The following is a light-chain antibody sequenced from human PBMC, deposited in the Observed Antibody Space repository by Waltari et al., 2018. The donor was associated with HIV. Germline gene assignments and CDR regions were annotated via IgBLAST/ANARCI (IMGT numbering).Light chain of an antibody. CDR2: RNV. Sequence: VLTQPPSASGTPGQRFTTSCSGGSSTIGRHYVYWFRQSPGRAPHLLVYRNVQRPSGVPDRFSGSKSGSSASLAISGLRSEDEAVYYCSTWDDRLSDRVFGGGTKLTVL. CDR1: SSTIGRHY. CDR3: STWDDRLSDRV. V-gene: IGLV1-47*01. J-gene: IGLJ3*02.